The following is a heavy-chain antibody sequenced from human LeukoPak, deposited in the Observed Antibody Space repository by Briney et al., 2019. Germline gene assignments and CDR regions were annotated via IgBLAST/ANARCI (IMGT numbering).Heavy chain of an antibody. CDR1: GYTFTGYY. CDR3: ARVWDSMNAFDI. V-gene: IGHV1-2*02. J-gene: IGHJ3*02. D-gene: IGHD3-22*01. Sequence: ASVKVSCKASGYTFTGYYMHWVRQAPGQGLEWMGWINPNSGGTNYAQKFQGRVTMTRDTSISTAYMELSRLRSDDTAVYYCARVWDSMNAFDIWGQGTMVTVSS. CDR2: INPNSGGT.